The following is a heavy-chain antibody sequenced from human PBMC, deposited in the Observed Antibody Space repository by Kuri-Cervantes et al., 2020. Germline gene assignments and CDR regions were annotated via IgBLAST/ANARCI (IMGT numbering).Heavy chain of an antibody. CDR1: GGSISSYY. V-gene: IGHV4-4*07. J-gene: IGHJ4*02. D-gene: IGHD5-18*01. Sequence: ESLKISCIVSGGSISSYYWSWIRQPAGKGLEWIGRVFPNENTNYNPSLKSRVTMSVDTSKNQFSLKLSSVTAADTAVYYCARGPWIQLWLLFDYWGQGTLVTVSS. CDR3: ARGPWIQLWLLFDY. CDR2: VFPNENT.